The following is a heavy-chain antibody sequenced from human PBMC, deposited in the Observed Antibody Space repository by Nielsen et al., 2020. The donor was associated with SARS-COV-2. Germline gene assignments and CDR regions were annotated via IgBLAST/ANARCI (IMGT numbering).Heavy chain of an antibody. Sequence: LKISCAASGFTFSSYGMHWVRQAPGKGLEWVAVVSYDGRNQYYADSVRGRFTISRDNSKNTLYLQMNSLRSEDTAVYYCARPGFPGYYYYYMDVWGKGTTVTVSS. CDR2: VSYDGRNQ. D-gene: IGHD3-10*01. J-gene: IGHJ6*03. V-gene: IGHV3-30*03. CDR1: GFTFSSYG. CDR3: ARPGFPGYYYYYMDV.